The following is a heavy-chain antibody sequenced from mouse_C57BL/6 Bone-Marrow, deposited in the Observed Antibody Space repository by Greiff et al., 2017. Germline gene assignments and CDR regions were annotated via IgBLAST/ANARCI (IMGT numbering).Heavy chain of an antibody. V-gene: IGHV1-81*01. CDR2: IYPSSGNT. D-gene: IGHD2-1*01. J-gene: IGHJ4*01. Sequence: VQLQQSGAELARPGASVKLSCKASGYTFTSYGISWVTQRTGQGLEWIGVIYPSSGNTNYNEKFKGKATLTADKSSSTAYMELRSLTSEDYAGYSCARNYYGNRYAMDYWGQGTSVTVSS. CDR1: GYTFTSYG. CDR3: ARNYYGNRYAMDY.